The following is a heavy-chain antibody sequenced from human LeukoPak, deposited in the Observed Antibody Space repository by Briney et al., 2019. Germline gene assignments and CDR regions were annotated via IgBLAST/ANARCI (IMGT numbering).Heavy chain of an antibody. D-gene: IGHD6-13*01. J-gene: IGHJ2*01. CDR2: INHSGST. CDR3: ARDKGLAAAGHWYFDL. Sequence: SETLSLTCAVYDGSFSGYYWSWIRQPPGKGLEWIGEINHSGSTNYNPSLKSRVTISGDTSKNQFSLKLSSVTAADTAVYYCARDKGLAAAGHWYFDLWGRGTLVTVSS. V-gene: IGHV4-34*01. CDR1: DGSFSGYY.